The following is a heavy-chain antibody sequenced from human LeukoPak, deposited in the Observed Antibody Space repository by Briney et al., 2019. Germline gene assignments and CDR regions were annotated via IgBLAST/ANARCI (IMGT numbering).Heavy chain of an antibody. J-gene: IGHJ4*02. CDR1: GFTFSSYA. V-gene: IGHV3-30*04. D-gene: IGHD6-19*01. CDR3: AKDPTAVAGIFDY. Sequence: GGSLRLSCAASGFTFSSYAMHWVRQAPGKGLEWVAVISYDGSNKYYADSVKGRFTISRDNSKNTLYLQMNSLRAEDTAIYYCAKDPTAVAGIFDYWGQGSLVTVSS. CDR2: ISYDGSNK.